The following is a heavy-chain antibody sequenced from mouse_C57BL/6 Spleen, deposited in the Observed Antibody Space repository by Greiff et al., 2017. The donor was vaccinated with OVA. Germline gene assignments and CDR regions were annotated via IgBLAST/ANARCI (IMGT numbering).Heavy chain of an antibody. CDR1: GYSITSGYY. CDR3: ARHDGYYYFDY. Sequence: ESGPGLVKPSQSLSLTCSVTGYSITSGYYWNWIRQFPGNKLEWMGYISYDGSNNYNPSLKNRISITRDTSKNQFFLKLNSVTTEDTATYYCARHDGYYYFDYWGQGTTLTVSS. CDR2: ISYDGSN. J-gene: IGHJ2*01. D-gene: IGHD2-3*01. V-gene: IGHV3-6*01.